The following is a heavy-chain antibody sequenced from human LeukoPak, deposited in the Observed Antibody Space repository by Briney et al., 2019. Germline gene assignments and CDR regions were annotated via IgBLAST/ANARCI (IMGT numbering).Heavy chain of an antibody. CDR2: IHYTGST. V-gene: IGHV4-59*01. Sequence: PSGTLSLTCTVSGGSINSYFWSWIRQPPGKGLEWIGYIHYTGSTNYNPSLKSRVTISLDTSKKYFSLNLTSVTAADTAVYYCARVYGDYLFDYWGQGTLVTVSS. CDR3: ARVYGDYLFDY. CDR1: GGSINSYF. J-gene: IGHJ4*02. D-gene: IGHD4-17*01.